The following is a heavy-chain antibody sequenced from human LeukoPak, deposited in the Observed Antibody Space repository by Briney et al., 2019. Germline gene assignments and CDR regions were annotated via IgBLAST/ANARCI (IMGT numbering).Heavy chain of an antibody. CDR2: IKSKVDGLTS. CDR3: TTDSYYDILTGTLFDY. V-gene: IGHV3-15*01. CDR1: GFTFSNVW. D-gene: IGHD3-9*01. Sequence: GGSLRLSCAASGFTFSNVWMSWVRQAPGKGLEWGGRIKSKVDGLTSDYASPVKGRFTMSRDDSKNMLHLQMSSLRTEDTAVYYCTTDSYYDILTGTLFDYWGQGTLVTVSS. J-gene: IGHJ4*02.